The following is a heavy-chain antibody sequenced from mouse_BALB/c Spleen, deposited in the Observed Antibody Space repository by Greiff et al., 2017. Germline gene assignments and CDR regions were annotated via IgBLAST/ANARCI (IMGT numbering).Heavy chain of an antibody. J-gene: IGHJ4*01. V-gene: IGHV2-6-7*01. CDR2: IWGDGST. CDR1: GFSLTGYG. Sequence: VQVVESGPGLVAPSQSLSITCTVSGFSLTGYGVNWVRQPPGKGLEWLGMIWGDGSTDYNSALKSRLSISKDNSKSQVFLKMNSLQTDDTARYYCLLRQYAMDYWGQGTSVTVAS. D-gene: IGHD1-2*01. CDR3: LLRQYAMDY.